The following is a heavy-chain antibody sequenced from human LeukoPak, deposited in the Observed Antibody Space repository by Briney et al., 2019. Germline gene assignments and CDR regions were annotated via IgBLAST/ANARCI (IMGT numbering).Heavy chain of an antibody. D-gene: IGHD6-19*01. V-gene: IGHV3-23*01. CDR1: GLTFSSYA. CDR2: ISGSGGST. Sequence: PGGSLRLSCAASGLTFSSYAMSWVRQAPGKGLEWVSAISGSGGSTYYADSVKGRFTISRDNSKNTLYLQMNSLRAEDTAVYYCAKGSAVAGYVDYWGQGTLVTVSS. CDR3: AKGSAVAGYVDY. J-gene: IGHJ4*02.